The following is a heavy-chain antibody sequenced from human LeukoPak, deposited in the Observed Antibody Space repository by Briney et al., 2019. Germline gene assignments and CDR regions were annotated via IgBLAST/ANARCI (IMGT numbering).Heavy chain of an antibody. CDR3: AREGVGTDYYYYGMDV. Sequence: SETLSLTCAVYGGSFSGYYWSWIRQPPGKGLEWIGEINHSGSTNYHPSLKSRVTISVDTSKNPFSLKLSSVTAANTAVYYCAREGVGTDYYYYGMDVWGQGTTVTVSS. V-gene: IGHV4-34*01. D-gene: IGHD1-1*01. CDR1: GGSFSGYY. J-gene: IGHJ6*02. CDR2: INHSGST.